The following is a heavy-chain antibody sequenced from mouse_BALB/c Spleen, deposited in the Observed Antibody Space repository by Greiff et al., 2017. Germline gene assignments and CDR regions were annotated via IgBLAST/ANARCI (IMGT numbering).Heavy chain of an antibody. CDR2: IDPANGNT. D-gene: IGHD1-1*01. CDR1: GFNIKDSY. CDR3: ASRYYGCLDY. V-gene: IGHV14-3*02. J-gene: IGHJ2*01. Sequence: VQLQQSGAELVKPGASVKLSCTASGFNIKDSYMHWVKQRPEQGLEWIGRIDPANGNTKYDPKFQGKATITADTSSNTAYLQLSSLTSEDTAVYYCASRYYGCLDYWGQGTTLTVSS.